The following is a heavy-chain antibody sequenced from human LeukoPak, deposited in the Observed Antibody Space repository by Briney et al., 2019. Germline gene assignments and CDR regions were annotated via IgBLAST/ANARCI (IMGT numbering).Heavy chain of an antibody. CDR2: ITSSSSYI. CDR3: ARSYSSSRGTFDY. J-gene: IGHJ4*02. Sequence: GGSLRLSCAASGFTFSSYGMNWVRQAPGKGLEWVSSITSSSSYIYYADSVKGRFTISRDNAKNSLYLQMNSLRAEDTAVYYCARSYSSSRGTFDYWGQGTLVTVSS. D-gene: IGHD6-6*01. V-gene: IGHV3-21*01. CDR1: GFTFSSYG.